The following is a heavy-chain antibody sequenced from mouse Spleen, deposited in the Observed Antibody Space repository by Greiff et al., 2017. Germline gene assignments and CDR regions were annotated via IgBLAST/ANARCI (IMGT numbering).Heavy chain of an antibody. CDR1: GYTFTSYW. D-gene: IGHD2-12*01. J-gene: IGHJ4*01. Sequence: VQLQQSGAELVKPGASVKMSCKASGYTFTSYWITWVKQRPGQGLEWIGDIYPGSGSTNYNEKFKSKATLTVDTSSSTAYMQLSSLTSEDSAVYYCARYSYYPDMDYWGQGTSVTVSS. V-gene: IGHV1-55*01. CDR2: IYPGSGST. CDR3: ARYSYYPDMDY.